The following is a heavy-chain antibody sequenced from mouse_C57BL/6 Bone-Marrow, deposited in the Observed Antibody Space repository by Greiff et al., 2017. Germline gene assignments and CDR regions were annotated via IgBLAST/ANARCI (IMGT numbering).Heavy chain of an antibody. D-gene: IGHD3-2*02. CDR3: AGEGRQLRLRGGFAG. CDR1: GYTFTSYW. J-gene: IGHJ3*01. Sequence: QVQLQQPGAELVRPGSSVKLSCKASGYTFTSYWMAWVKQRPGQGLEWIGNIYPSDSVTHYNQKFKDKATLTVDESSSTAYMQLSSLTSEDSAVYYCAGEGRQLRLRGGFAGWGQGALVTVYA. CDR2: IYPSDSVT. V-gene: IGHV1-61*01.